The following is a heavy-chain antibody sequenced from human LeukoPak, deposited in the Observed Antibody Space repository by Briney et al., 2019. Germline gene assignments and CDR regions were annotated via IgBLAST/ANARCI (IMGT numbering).Heavy chain of an antibody. CDR3: AKAPRFGDHAAEYFYYYMDV. Sequence: GGSLRLSCAVSGFTFSSYGMHWVRQAPGKGLEWVSSIPRNGGSTYYADSVKGRFTISCVISKNTLYVQMNSLRVDDTAVYYCAKAPRFGDHAAEYFYYYMDVWGKGTTVTVSS. V-gene: IGHV3-23*01. CDR1: GFTFSSYG. J-gene: IGHJ6*03. CDR2: IPRNGGST. D-gene: IGHD3-16*01.